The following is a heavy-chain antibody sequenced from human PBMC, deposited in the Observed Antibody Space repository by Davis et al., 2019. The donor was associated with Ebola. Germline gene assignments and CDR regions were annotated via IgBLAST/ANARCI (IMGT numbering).Heavy chain of an antibody. CDR1: GFTFSSYG. Sequence: PGGSLRLSCAASGFTFSSYGMPWVRQAPGKGLEWVAVISYDGSNKYYADSVKGRFTISRDNSKNTLYLQMNSLRAEDTAVYYCAKDVLLWFGEWATYGMDVWGQGTTVTVSS. D-gene: IGHD3-10*01. CDR3: AKDVLLWFGEWATYGMDV. V-gene: IGHV3-30*18. CDR2: ISYDGSNK. J-gene: IGHJ6*02.